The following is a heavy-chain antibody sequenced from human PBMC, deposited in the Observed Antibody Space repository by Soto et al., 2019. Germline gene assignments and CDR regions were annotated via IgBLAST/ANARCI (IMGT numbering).Heavy chain of an antibody. J-gene: IGHJ4*02. CDR3: ARVYKAIFGVASVDY. CDR2: ISSSSSTI. V-gene: IGHV3-48*01. D-gene: IGHD3-3*01. Sequence: FISSSSSTIYYADSVKGRFTISRDNAKNSLYLQMNSLRAEDTAVYYCARVYKAIFGVASVDYWGQGTLVTVSS.